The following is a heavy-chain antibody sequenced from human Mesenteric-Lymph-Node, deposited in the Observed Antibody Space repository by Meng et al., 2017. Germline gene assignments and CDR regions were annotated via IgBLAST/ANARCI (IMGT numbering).Heavy chain of an antibody. D-gene: IGHD6-13*01. CDR1: GGTFSSYA. Sequence: VQLVQSGAEVKKPGSSGKVSCKASGGTFSSYAISWVRQAPGQGLEWMGGIIPIFGTANYAQKFQGRVTITADESTSTAYMELSSLRSEDTAVYYCARKVWDGAAGPYYFDYWGQGTLVTVSS. CDR2: IIPIFGTA. V-gene: IGHV1-69*01. CDR3: ARKVWDGAAGPYYFDY. J-gene: IGHJ4*02.